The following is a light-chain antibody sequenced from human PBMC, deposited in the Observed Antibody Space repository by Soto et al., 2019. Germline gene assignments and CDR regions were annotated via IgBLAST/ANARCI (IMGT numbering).Light chain of an antibody. CDR1: QSTSSW. V-gene: IGKV1-5*01. CDR3: QQYNSYSWT. CDR2: DAS. Sequence: DIQMTQSPSTLSASVGDRVTITCRASQSTSSWLAWYQQKPGKAPKLLIYDASSLESGVPSRFSGSGSGTEFTLTIISLQPDDFATYYCQQYNSYSWTFGQGTKVDIK. J-gene: IGKJ1*01.